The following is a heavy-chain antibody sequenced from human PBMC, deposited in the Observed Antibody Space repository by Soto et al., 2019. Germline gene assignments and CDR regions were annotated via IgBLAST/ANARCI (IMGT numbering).Heavy chain of an antibody. V-gene: IGHV1-69*02. D-gene: IGHD2-15*01. CDR3: AAAPINRSGGSCHSLYYYGMDV. CDR1: GGTFSSNI. J-gene: IGHJ6*02. Sequence: QVQLVQSGAEVKKPGSSVKVSCKASGGTFSSNIITWVRQAPGQGLEWMGRIIPVLDIGSYAQKFQGRVTITAVKSTSXXYXEXXSLRSADTDVYYCAAAPINRSGGSCHSLYYYGMDVWGQGTTVTVSS. CDR2: IIPVLDIG.